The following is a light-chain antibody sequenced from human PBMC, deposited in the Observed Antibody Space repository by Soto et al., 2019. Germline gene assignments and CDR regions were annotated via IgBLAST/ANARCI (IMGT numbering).Light chain of an antibody. J-gene: IGKJ1*01. CDR1: QSVSNNY. Sequence: RVMTQSPVTLSVSPWERVTLSCRASQSVSNNYLAWYQQKPGQAPRLLIYGASSRATGIPDRFSGSGSGTDFTLTISRLEPEDFAVYYCQQYWTFGQGTKVDIK. V-gene: IGKV3-20*01. CDR3: QQYWT. CDR2: GAS.